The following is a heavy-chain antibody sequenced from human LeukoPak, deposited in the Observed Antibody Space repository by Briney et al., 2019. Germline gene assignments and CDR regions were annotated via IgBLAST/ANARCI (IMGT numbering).Heavy chain of an antibody. CDR3: AKPIAVAGTVDY. D-gene: IGHD6-19*01. CDR2: ISWNSGSI. Sequence: PGGSLRLSCAASGFTFDDYAMHWVRQAPGKGLEWVSGISWNSGSIGYADSVKGRFTISRDNAKNSLYLQMNSLRAEDTAVYYCAKPIAVAGTVDYWGQGTLVTVSS. J-gene: IGHJ4*02. V-gene: IGHV3-9*01. CDR1: GFTFDDYA.